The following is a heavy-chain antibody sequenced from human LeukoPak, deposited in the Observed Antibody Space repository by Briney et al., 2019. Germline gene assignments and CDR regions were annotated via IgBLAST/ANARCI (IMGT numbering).Heavy chain of an antibody. J-gene: IGHJ6*02. D-gene: IGHD2-2*01. V-gene: IGHV1-8*01. CDR2: MNPNSGNT. CDR3: ARLGVVPETDHDYYYYYGMDV. CDR1: GYTFTSYD. Sequence: GASVKVSFKASGYTFTSYDINWVRQATGQGLEWMGWMNPNSGNTGYAQKFQGRVTMTRNTSISTAYMELSSLRSEDTAVYYCARLGVVPETDHDYYYYYGMDVWGQGTTVTVSS.